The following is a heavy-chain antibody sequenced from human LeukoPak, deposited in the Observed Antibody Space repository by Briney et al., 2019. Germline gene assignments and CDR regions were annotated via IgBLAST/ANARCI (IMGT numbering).Heavy chain of an antibody. CDR1: GGSISSYY. J-gene: IGHJ4*02. V-gene: IGHV4-59*01. CDR3: ASLDPSYDGSGSFDY. CDR2: IYYSGST. D-gene: IGHD3-22*01. Sequence: SETLSLTCTVSGGSISSYYWSWIRQPPGKGLEWIGYIYYSGSTNYNPSLKSRVTISVDTSKNQFSLKLSSVTAADTAVYYCASLDPSYDGSGSFDYWGQGTLVTVSS.